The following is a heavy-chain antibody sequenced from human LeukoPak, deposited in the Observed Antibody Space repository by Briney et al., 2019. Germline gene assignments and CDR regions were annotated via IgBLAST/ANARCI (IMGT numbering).Heavy chain of an antibody. D-gene: IGHD5/OR15-5a*01. CDR1: GYTFTSYD. Sequence: SVKVSCKASGYTFTSYDINWVRQATGQGLEWMGWMNPNSGNTGYAQKFQGRVTMTRNTSISTAYMELSSLRSEDTAVYYCAGSRGHYYGMDVWGQGTTVTVSS. J-gene: IGHJ6*02. V-gene: IGHV1-8*01. CDR2: MNPNSGNT. CDR3: AGSRGHYYGMDV.